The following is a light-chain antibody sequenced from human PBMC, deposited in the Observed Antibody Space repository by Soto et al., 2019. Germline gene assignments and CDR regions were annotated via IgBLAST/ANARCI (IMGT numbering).Light chain of an antibody. Sequence: DIQMTQSTSSLSASVGDRVTITCRASQSINKYINWYQQKPGKAPNLLINGASSLHSGVPSRFSGSGSGTDFTLTISNLQPEDFATYYCQQTYSTPFTFGPGTKVDIK. V-gene: IGKV1-39*01. CDR3: QQTYSTPFT. J-gene: IGKJ3*01. CDR1: QSINKY. CDR2: GAS.